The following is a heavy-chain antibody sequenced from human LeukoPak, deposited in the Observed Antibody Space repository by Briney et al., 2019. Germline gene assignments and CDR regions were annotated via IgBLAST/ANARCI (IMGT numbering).Heavy chain of an antibody. CDR1: EYTFTGYY. J-gene: IGHJ4*02. V-gene: IGHV1-2*02. D-gene: IGHD5-18*01. CDR3: ARTAMVNFRGLDY. CDR2: INPNSGGT. Sequence: ASVKVSCTASEYTFTGYYMHWVRQAPGQGLEWMGWINPNSGGTNYAQKFQGRVTMTRDTSISTAYMELSRLRSDDTAVYYCARTAMVNFRGLDYWGQGTLVTVSS.